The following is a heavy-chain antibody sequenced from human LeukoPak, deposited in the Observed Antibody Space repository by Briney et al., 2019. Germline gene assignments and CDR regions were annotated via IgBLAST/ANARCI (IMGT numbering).Heavy chain of an antibody. D-gene: IGHD3-9*01. Sequence: EASVKVTCKASGGTFSNYSISWVRQAPGQGLEWMGGIIPIFGTANYAQKFRGRVTITTDESTSTAYMELSSLRSEDTAVYYCARGLDVLGYQYHYYYMDVWGKGTTVTVSS. CDR1: GGTFSNYS. V-gene: IGHV1-69*05. CDR3: ARGLDVLGYQYHYYYMDV. CDR2: IIPIFGTA. J-gene: IGHJ6*03.